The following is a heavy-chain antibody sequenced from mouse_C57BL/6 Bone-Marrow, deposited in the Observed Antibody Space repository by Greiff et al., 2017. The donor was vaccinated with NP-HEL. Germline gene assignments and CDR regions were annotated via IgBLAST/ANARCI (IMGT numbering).Heavy chain of an antibody. J-gene: IGHJ2*01. V-gene: IGHV5-17*01. Sequence: EVKLVESGGGLVKPGGSLKLSCAASGFTFSDYGMHWVRQAPEKGLEWVAYISSGSSTIYYADTVKGRFTISRDNAKNHLFLQMTSLRSEDTAMYYCARPWFDYWGQGTTLTVSS. CDR1: GFTFSDYG. CDR2: ISSGSSTI. CDR3: ARPWFDY.